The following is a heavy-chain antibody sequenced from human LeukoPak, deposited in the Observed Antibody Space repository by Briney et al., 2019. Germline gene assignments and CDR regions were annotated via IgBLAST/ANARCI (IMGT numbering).Heavy chain of an antibody. Sequence: PGRSLRLSCAASGFTFSSYGTHWVRQAPGKGLEWVAVIWYDGSNKYYADSVKGRFTISRDNSKNTLSLQMNSLRAEDTAVYYCAKKRSGWEADYWGQGTLVTVSS. CDR2: IWYDGSNK. D-gene: IGHD6-19*01. CDR3: AKKRSGWEADY. V-gene: IGHV3-33*06. CDR1: GFTFSSYG. J-gene: IGHJ4*02.